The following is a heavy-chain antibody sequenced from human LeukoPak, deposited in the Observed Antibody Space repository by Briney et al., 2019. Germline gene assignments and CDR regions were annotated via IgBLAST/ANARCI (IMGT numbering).Heavy chain of an antibody. CDR3: ARGPDCGGDCFYFDY. V-gene: IGHV1-69*13. CDR1: GGTFSSYA. J-gene: IGHJ4*02. D-gene: IGHD2-21*02. CDR2: IIPIFGTA. Sequence: ASVKVSCKASGGTFSSYAISWVRQAPGQGLEWMGGIIPIFGTANYAQKFQGRVTITADESTSTAYMELSSLRSEDTAVYYCARGPDCGGDCFYFDYWGQGTLVTVSS.